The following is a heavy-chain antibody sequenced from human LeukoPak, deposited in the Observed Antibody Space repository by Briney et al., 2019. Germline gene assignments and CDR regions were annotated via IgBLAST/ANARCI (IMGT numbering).Heavy chain of an antibody. Sequence: ASVKVSCKASGYSFTNYDINWVRQATGQGLEWMGWMNPKSGDTGYSQKFQGRVFITRDTSINTAYMELSSLRSEDTAVYYCARAARDSSSWYSYYYYYYYMDVWGKGTTVTISS. D-gene: IGHD6-13*01. J-gene: IGHJ6*03. CDR2: MNPKSGDT. CDR3: ARAARDSSSWYSYYYYYYYMDV. CDR1: GYSFTNYD. V-gene: IGHV1-8*03.